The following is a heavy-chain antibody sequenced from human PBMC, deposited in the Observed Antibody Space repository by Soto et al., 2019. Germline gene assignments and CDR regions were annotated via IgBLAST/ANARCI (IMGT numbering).Heavy chain of an antibody. V-gene: IGHV4-4*02. CDR1: GISIKSSSW. D-gene: IGHD2-21*02. CDR3: ARASSFRGDFHV. J-gene: IGHJ3*01. CDR2: IYHAGSP. Sequence: QVQLQESGPGLVKPSGTLSVSCSVSGISIKSSSWWTWLRQSPGKGLEWIGEIYHAGSPNYNPSFQSRVTIAADTSKYFFSLRLTSVTAADAAVYYCARASSFRGDFHVWGQGTAVTISS.